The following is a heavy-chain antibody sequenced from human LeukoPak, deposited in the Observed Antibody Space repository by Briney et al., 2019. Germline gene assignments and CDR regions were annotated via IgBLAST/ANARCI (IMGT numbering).Heavy chain of an antibody. CDR2: ISDSGST. J-gene: IGHJ4*02. CDR3: ARDKQQLGQPFDY. CDR1: GDSVSSHF. V-gene: IGHV4-59*02. Sequence: PSETLSLTCTVSGDSVSSHFWTWIRQPPGKGLEWIGYISDSGSTTYSPSLRSRVTISEDTSKNQFSLILRSVTAADTAVYYCARDKQQLGQPFDYWGQGTLVTVSS. D-gene: IGHD6-13*01.